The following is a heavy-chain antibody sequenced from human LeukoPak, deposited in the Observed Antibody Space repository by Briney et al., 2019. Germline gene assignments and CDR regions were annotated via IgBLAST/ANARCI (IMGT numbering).Heavy chain of an antibody. CDR3: ARGDYYDSSGFYRGGDYFDY. CDR2: IIPMFGTA. D-gene: IGHD3-22*01. Sequence: ASVKVFCKASGGSFSNYAINWVRQAPGQGLEWMGGIIPMFGTANYAQKSQGRVTITADESTSTAYMELSSLRSEDTAVYYCARGDYYDSSGFYRGGDYFDYWGQGSLVTVSS. CDR1: GGSFSNYA. J-gene: IGHJ4*02. V-gene: IGHV1-69*01.